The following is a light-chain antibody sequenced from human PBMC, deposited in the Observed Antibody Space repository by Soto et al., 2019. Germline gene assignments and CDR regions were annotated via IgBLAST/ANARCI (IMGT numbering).Light chain of an antibody. CDR1: SSDLGGYNY. CDR2: EVS. CDR3: SSYTSSATLV. J-gene: IGLJ1*01. V-gene: IGLV2-14*01. Sequence: QSVLTQPASVSGSPGQSITVSCTGTSSDLGGYNYVSWYQHHPGKAPKLMIYEVSNRPSGVSNRFSGSKSGNTASLTISGLQAEDEADYYCSSYTSSATLVFGTGTRSPS.